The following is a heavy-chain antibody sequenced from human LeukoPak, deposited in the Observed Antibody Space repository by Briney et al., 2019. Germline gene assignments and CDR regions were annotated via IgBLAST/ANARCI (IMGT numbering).Heavy chain of an antibody. J-gene: IGHJ4*02. CDR1: GGSISSYY. CDR2: IYYSGST. Sequence: KPSETLSLTCTVSGGSISSYYWSWIRQPPGKGLEWIGYIYYSGSTNYNPSLKSRVTISVDTSKNQFSLKLSSVTAADTAVYYCAIERDGYNSRPFDYWGQGTLVTVSS. CDR3: AIERDGYNSRPFDY. V-gene: IGHV4-59*01. D-gene: IGHD5-24*01.